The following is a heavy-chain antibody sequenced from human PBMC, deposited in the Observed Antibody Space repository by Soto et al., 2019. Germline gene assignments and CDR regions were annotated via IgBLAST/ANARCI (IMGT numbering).Heavy chain of an antibody. D-gene: IGHD5-18*01. CDR1: GGSISSYY. CDR2: IYYSGST. V-gene: IGHV4-59*01. Sequence: QVQLQESGPGLVKPSETLSLTCTVSGGSISSYYWSWIRQPPGKGLEWIGYIYYSGSTNYNPSLKSRVTISVDTSKNQFSLKLSSVTAADTAVYYCARSLGYSYGLNYYYYYMDVWGKGTTVTVSS. CDR3: ARSLGYSYGLNYYYYYMDV. J-gene: IGHJ6*03.